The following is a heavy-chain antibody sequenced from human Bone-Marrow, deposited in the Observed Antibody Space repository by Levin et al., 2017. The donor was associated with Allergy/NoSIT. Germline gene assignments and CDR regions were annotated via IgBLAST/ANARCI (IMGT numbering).Heavy chain of an antibody. V-gene: IGHV3-66*01. D-gene: IGHD1-14*01. CDR2: IYSSDDT. J-gene: IGHJ3*02. Sequence: GGSLRLSCAASRFTVSSNGMTWVRQAPGKGLESVALIYSSDDTYYADSVKGRFTISRDNSRNTLYLQMNSLRAGDTAVYYCSRVGYKDAFDIWGQGTMVTVSS. CDR1: RFTVSSNG. CDR3: SRVGYKDAFDI.